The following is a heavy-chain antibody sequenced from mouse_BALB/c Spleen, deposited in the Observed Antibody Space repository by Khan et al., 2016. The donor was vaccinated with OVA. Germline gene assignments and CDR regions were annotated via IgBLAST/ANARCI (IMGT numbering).Heavy chain of an antibody. CDR2: ISYSGNT. CDR3: ARVYGGDFDY. Sequence: EVELVESGPGLVKPSQSLSLTCTVTGYSITTDYAWYWIRQFPGNKLEWMGFISYSGNTKYNPSLKSRISITRDTSKNQFFLQLKSVTTEDTARYCSARVYGGDFDYWGQGTTLSVSS. V-gene: IGHV3-2*02. J-gene: IGHJ2*01. CDR1: GYSITTDYA. D-gene: IGHD1-1*01.